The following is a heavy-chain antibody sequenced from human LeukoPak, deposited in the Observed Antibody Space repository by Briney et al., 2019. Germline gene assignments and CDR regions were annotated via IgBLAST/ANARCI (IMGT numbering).Heavy chain of an antibody. D-gene: IGHD2-15*01. CDR3: AKVEEGCSGGSCYFYAFDI. Sequence: PGGSLRLSCAASGFTFSSYAMSWVRQAPGKGLEWVSAISGSGGSTYYADSVKGRFTISRDNSKNTLYLQMNSPRAEDTAVYYCAKVEEGCSGGSCYFYAFDIWGQGTMVTVSS. CDR2: ISGSGGST. CDR1: GFTFSSYA. J-gene: IGHJ3*02. V-gene: IGHV3-23*01.